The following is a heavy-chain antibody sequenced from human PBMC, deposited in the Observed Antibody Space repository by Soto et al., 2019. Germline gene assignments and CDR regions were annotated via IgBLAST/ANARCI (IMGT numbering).Heavy chain of an antibody. Sequence: QVQLQESGPGLVRPSGTLSLTCAVSGDSINSNYCWTWVRQPPGKGLEWIAEIYYSGGTSYNPSLKSRVTRAFDKSKNHFSLNLTSVTAADTAMYYCARDTGWGLGYWGQGTLVTVSS. V-gene: IGHV4-4*02. CDR1: GDSINSNYC. D-gene: IGHD6-19*01. CDR2: IYYSGGT. J-gene: IGHJ4*02. CDR3: ARDTGWGLGY.